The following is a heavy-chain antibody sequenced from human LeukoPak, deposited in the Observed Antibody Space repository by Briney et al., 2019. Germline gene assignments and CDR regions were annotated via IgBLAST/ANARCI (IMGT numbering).Heavy chain of an antibody. D-gene: IGHD3-22*01. Sequence: GGSLRLSCAASGFTVSSNYMNWVRQAPGKGLEWVSVIYSGGSIYYADSVKGRFTTSRDNSKNTLYLQMNSLRAEDTAVYYCAKSPTFDYYDSSGSEYYYYYYYMDVWGKGTTVTVSS. CDR3: AKSPTFDYYDSSGSEYYYYYYYMDV. V-gene: IGHV3-53*01. CDR1: GFTVSSNY. CDR2: IYSGGSI. J-gene: IGHJ6*03.